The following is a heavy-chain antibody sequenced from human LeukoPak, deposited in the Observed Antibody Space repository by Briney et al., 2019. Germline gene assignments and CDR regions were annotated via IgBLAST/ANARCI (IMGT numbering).Heavy chain of an antibody. CDR2: ISGYNGNT. CDR3: ARTGAEYCSGGSCYYYYGMDV. J-gene: IGHJ6*02. Sequence: ASAKVSCKTSGYTFTSYGISWVRQAPGQGLEWMGWISGYNGNTNSAQKVQGRVTMTTDTSTSTAYMELRSLRSDDTAVYYCARTGAEYCSGGSCYYYYGMDVWGQGTTVTVSS. CDR1: GYTFTSYG. D-gene: IGHD2-15*01. V-gene: IGHV1-18*01.